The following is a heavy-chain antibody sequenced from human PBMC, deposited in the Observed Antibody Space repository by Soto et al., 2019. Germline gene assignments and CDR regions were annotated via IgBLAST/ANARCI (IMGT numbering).Heavy chain of an antibody. CDR1: GGSISSSSYY. J-gene: IGHJ5*02. D-gene: IGHD6-6*01. CDR3: ARHRARNWFDP. Sequence: SDTLSLTCIVSGGSISSSSYYWGWIRQPPGKGLEWIGSIYYSGSTYYNPSLKSRVTISVDTSKNQFSLKLSSVTAADTAVFCCARHRARNWFDPWGQGTLVTVSS. V-gene: IGHV4-39*01. CDR2: IYYSGST.